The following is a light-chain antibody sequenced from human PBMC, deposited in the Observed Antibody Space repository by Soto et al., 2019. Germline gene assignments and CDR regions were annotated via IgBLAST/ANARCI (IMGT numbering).Light chain of an antibody. CDR3: QQHNNWPPIT. V-gene: IGKV3-15*01. CDR1: QSVSSN. CDR2: GAS. Sequence: EILMTQSPATLSVSPGERATLSCRASQSVSSNLAWYQQKPGQAPRLLIYGASTRATGITARFSGSGSGTKFTLTISSLQSEDCAVYYCQQHNNWPPITYGQGTRLEIK. J-gene: IGKJ5*01.